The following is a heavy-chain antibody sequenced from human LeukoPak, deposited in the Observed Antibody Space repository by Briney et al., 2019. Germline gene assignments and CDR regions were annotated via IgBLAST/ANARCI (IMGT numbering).Heavy chain of an antibody. J-gene: IGHJ4*02. D-gene: IGHD6-6*01. V-gene: IGHV4-34*01. Sequence: PSETLSLTCTVSGGSISSYYWSWIRQPPGKGLEWIGEINHSGSTNYDPSLKSRVTISVDTTKNQFSLKLSSVTAADTAVYYCARGIAARPRTFDYWGQGTLVTVSS. CDR2: INHSGST. CDR3: ARGIAARPRTFDY. CDR1: GGSISSYY.